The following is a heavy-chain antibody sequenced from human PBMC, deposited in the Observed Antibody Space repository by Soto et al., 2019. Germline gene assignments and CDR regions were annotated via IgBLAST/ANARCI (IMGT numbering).Heavy chain of an antibody. Sequence: EVQLVESGGGLVKPGGSLRLSCAASGFTFSNAWMSWVRQAPGKGLEWVGRIKSKTDGGTTDYAAPVKGRFTISRDDSKNTLYLQMNSLKTEDTAVYYCTTDLPTTGGYYGMDVWGQGTTVTVSS. J-gene: IGHJ6*02. CDR3: TTDLPTTGGYYGMDV. CDR1: GFTFSNAW. D-gene: IGHD4-17*01. V-gene: IGHV3-15*01. CDR2: IKSKTDGGTT.